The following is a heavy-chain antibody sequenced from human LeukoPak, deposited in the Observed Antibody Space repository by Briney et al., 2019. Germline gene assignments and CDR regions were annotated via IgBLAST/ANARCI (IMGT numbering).Heavy chain of an antibody. D-gene: IGHD5-24*01. CDR1: GGPISSYY. CDR3: AREIRWLTSDI. V-gene: IGHV4-59*12. J-gene: IGHJ3*02. CDR2: IYYSGWT. Sequence: SEPLSLTCTVSGGPISSYYWSWLRQPPGKGLEWMGYIYYSGWTNYKLSLNRRVTISVDTSKKQFSLKLSSVTAADTAVYYCAREIRWLTSDIWGQGTMVTVSS.